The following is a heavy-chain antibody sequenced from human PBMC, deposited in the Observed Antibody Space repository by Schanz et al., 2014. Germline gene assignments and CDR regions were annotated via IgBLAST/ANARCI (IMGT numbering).Heavy chain of an antibody. J-gene: IGHJ4*02. V-gene: IGHV3-7*01. D-gene: IGHD4-17*01. CDR1: GFTFSAYW. Sequence: EVQLVESGGGLVQPGGFLRLSCAASGFTFSAYWMTWVRQAPGKGLDWVGIIKPDGSEKFYVDSVKGRFTISRDNAKNLMYLEMTSLRVEDTAVYYCARDKYDYGAPRNSDSWGQGTLVTVSS. CDR3: ARDKYDYGAPRNSDS. CDR2: IKPDGSEK.